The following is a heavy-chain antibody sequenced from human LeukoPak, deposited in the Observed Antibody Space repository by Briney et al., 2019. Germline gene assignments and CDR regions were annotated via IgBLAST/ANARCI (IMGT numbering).Heavy chain of an antibody. Sequence: GGALRLSCAASGFTFIDYYMSWIRQAPGKGLEGVSYISSSGSTIYYADSLKCRYPMSRDNATNSLYLQISRLRAEDTAVYYCARMEYYDSSGYFDYWGQGTLVTVSS. J-gene: IGHJ4*02. V-gene: IGHV3-11*04. CDR3: ARMEYYDSSGYFDY. CDR1: GFTFIDYY. D-gene: IGHD3-22*01. CDR2: ISSSGSTI.